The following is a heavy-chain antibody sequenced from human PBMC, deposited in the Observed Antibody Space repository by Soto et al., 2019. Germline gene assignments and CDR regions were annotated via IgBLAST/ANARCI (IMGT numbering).Heavy chain of an antibody. CDR3: ARGPRGYVYYHGMDV. CDR1: GGSISSYY. V-gene: IGHV4-4*07. J-gene: IGHJ6*02. Sequence: SETLSLTCTVSGGSISSYYVSWIRQSAGKGLEWIGRIDTSGTTNYNPSLKSRVTMSVDASKNHFSLNLSSVTAADTAVYYCARGPRGYVYYHGMDVWGQGTTVTVS. CDR2: IDTSGTT. D-gene: IGHD3-10*01.